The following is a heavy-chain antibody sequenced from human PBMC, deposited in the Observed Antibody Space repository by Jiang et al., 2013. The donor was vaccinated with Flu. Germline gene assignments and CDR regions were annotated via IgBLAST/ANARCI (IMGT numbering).Heavy chain of an antibody. Sequence: GSGLVKPSETLSLTCSVSGYSISSGYYWGWIRQPPGKGLEWIGSIYHSGSTYYNPSLKSRVSISVDTSKNQFSLKLNSVTAADTAVYYCVRSTVGDLLDYWGQGTLVTVSS. CDR2: IYHSGST. CDR3: VRSTVGDLLDY. J-gene: IGHJ4*02. D-gene: IGHD4-23*01. V-gene: IGHV4-38-2*01. CDR1: GYSISSGYY.